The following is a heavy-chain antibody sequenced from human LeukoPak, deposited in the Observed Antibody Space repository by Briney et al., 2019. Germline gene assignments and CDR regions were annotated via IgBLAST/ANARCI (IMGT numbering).Heavy chain of an antibody. Sequence: PSETLSPTCTVSGGSVSSGSYYWSWIRQPPGKGLEWIGYIYYSGSTNYTPSFKSRVTISLDTSQNQFSLKLSSVTAADTAVYYCTIIFVGTSWGFDYWGQGTLVTVPS. J-gene: IGHJ4*02. D-gene: IGHD6-13*01. CDR3: TIIFVGTSWGFDY. CDR1: GGSVSSGSYY. V-gene: IGHV4-61*01. CDR2: IYYSGST.